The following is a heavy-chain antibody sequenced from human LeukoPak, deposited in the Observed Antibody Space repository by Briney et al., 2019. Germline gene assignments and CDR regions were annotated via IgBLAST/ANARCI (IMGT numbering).Heavy chain of an antibody. J-gene: IGHJ6*02. CDR3: ARIHGGLQYYYYYYGMDV. Sequence: GESLKISCKGSGYSFTSYWIGWVRQMPGKGLEWMGIIYPGDSDTRYSPSFQGQVTISADKSIGTAYLQWSSLKASDTAMYYCARIHGGLQYYYYYYGMDVWGQGTTVTVSS. D-gene: IGHD2-15*01. V-gene: IGHV5-51*01. CDR2: IYPGDSDT. CDR1: GYSFTSYW.